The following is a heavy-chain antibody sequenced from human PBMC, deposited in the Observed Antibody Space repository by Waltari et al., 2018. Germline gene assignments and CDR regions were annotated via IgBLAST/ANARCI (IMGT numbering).Heavy chain of an antibody. D-gene: IGHD6-13*01. Sequence: QVQLQESGPGLVKPSETLSLTCTVSGGSISSYYWSWIRQPPGKGLEWIGYIYYSGSTNYNPSLKSRVTIAVDTSKNQFSLKLSSVTAADTAVYYCASVGPRYSSSWDNWFDPWGQGTLVTVSS. J-gene: IGHJ5*02. V-gene: IGHV4-59*01. CDR1: GGSISSYY. CDR2: IYYSGST. CDR3: ASVGPRYSSSWDNWFDP.